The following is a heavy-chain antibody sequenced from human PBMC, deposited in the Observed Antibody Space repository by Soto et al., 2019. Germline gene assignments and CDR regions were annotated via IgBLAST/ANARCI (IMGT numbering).Heavy chain of an antibody. CDR3: AKERLARGFDY. V-gene: IGHV3-23*01. CDR2: ISGGGDNT. CDR1: GFTFSNYA. Sequence: EVQLLDSGGGLVQPGGSLRLSCEASGFTFSNYAMNWVRQAPGNGLEWVLGISGGGDNTYYADSVKGRFTISRDNSKNPVFLQMNSLRAEDTAVYYCAKERLARGFDYWGQGTLVTVSS. J-gene: IGHJ4*02.